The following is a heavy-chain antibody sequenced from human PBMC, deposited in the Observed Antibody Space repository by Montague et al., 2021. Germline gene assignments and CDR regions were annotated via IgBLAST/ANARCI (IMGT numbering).Heavy chain of an antibody. CDR2: ITLDGSST. D-gene: IGHD6-13*01. CDR1: GFSFSSYW. J-gene: IGHJ3*02. CDR3: ERNLASAAPGAFDI. Sequence: SLRLSCAASGFSFSSYWMHWVRQAPGKGLLWVSRITLDGSSTTFADSVKGRFTTSRDNAKATLYLQMNSLRVEDTAVYYCERNLASAAPGAFDIWGQGTMVPGSS. V-gene: IGHV3-74*01.